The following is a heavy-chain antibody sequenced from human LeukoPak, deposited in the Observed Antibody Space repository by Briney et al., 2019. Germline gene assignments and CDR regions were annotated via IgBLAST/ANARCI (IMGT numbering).Heavy chain of an antibody. V-gene: IGHV1-18*01. D-gene: IGHD1-7*01. CDR3: ARWTLTGTTGTLDY. Sequence: ASVKVSCKASGYTFTNYGICWVRQAPGQGLEWMGWMSAYNGSTPYAQNLLSRVTMTTDTSTNQHYMKLRSLSSAVTAAAYCARWTLTGTTGTLDYSGQGTLVTVAP. J-gene: IGHJ4*02. CDR1: GYTFTNYG. CDR2: MSAYNGST.